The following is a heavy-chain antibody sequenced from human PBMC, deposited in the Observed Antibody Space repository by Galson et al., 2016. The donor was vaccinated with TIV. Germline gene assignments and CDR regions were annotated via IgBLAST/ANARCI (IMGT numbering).Heavy chain of an antibody. Sequence: SVKVSCKASGGTFSTSVFNWLRQAPGQGLEWMGVINPLFGTANYAKSFQGRLTITADESTSSAHMELNSLRSEDTAVYFCATDGNTVLDTYPHYYGMDVWGQGTTVTVSS. D-gene: IGHD5-18*01. J-gene: IGHJ6*02. V-gene: IGHV1-69*13. CDR1: GGTFSTSV. CDR2: INPLFGTA. CDR3: ATDGNTVLDTYPHYYGMDV.